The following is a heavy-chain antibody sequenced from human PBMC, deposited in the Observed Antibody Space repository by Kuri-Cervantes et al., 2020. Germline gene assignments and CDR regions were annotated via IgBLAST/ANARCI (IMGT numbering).Heavy chain of an antibody. V-gene: IGHV3-23*01. CDR1: GFTFSSCA. D-gene: IGHD6-19*01. J-gene: IGHJ6*02. CDR2: ISGSGGST. CDR3: AKGRSQWLDYGMDV. Sequence: GESLKISCAASGFTFSSCAMHWVRQAPGKGLEWVSAISGSGGSTYYADSVKGRFTISRDNSKNTLYLQMNSLRAEDTAVYYCAKGRSQWLDYGMDVWGQGTTVTVSS.